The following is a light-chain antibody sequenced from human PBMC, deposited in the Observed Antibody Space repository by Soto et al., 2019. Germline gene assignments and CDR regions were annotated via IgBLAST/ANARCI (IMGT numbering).Light chain of an antibody. J-gene: IGKJ5*01. V-gene: IGKV3-20*01. CDR2: GTS. Sequence: EIVLTQSPDTLSLSPGERATLSCRASQSVSSSYLALYQQTPGQAPRLLIYGTSNRATGIPDRFSGSGSGTDFTLTISSLQPEDFATYYCQQSYSTPPITFGQGTRLEIK. CDR1: QSVSSSY. CDR3: QQSYSTPPIT.